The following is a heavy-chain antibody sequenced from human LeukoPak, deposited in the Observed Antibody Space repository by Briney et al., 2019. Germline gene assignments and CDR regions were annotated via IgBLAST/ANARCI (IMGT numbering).Heavy chain of an antibody. J-gene: IGHJ4*02. CDR1: GFTFSSFW. CDR2: IKQDGSKK. D-gene: IGHD3-22*01. CDR3: AREGYYYDSSPDY. Sequence: GGSLRLSCATSGFTFSSFWMNWVRQAPGKGLEWVANIKQDGSKKNYVGSVTGRFTISRDNAQRSLYLQMNSLRAEDTAVYYCAREGYYYDSSPDYWGQGTLVTVSS. V-gene: IGHV3-7*01.